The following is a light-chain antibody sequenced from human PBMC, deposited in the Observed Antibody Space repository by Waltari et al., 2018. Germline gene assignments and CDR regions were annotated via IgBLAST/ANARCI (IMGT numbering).Light chain of an antibody. CDR1: QNIDNN. CDR3: QQYNRWPPLT. J-gene: IGKJ4*01. V-gene: IGKV3-15*01. Sequence: EVVMTQSPAAPSVSPGERVTLSFKASQNIDNNLAWYQQKPGQSPRLLIYGASTRATGVPARFSGSGSGTEFTLTISSLQSEDCAVFYCQQYNRWPPLTFGGGTKVEIK. CDR2: GAS.